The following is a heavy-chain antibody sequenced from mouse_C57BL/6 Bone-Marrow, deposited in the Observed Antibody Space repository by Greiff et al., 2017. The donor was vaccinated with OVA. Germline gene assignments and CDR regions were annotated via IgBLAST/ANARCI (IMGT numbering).Heavy chain of an antibody. CDR1: GFSLSTFGMD. CDR3: ARIDNYEGFAY. D-gene: IGHD1-3*01. J-gene: IGHJ3*01. Sequence: QVTLKVSGPGILQPSQTLSLTCSFSGFSLSTFGMDVGWIRQPSGKGLEWLAHIWWDDDKYYNPALKSRLTISKDTSKNQVFLKSANVDTADTATYYCARIDNYEGFAYWGQGTLVTVSA. CDR2: IWWDDDK. V-gene: IGHV8-8*01.